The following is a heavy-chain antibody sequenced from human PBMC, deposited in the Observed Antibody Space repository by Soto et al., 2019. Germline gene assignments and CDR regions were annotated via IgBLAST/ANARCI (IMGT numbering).Heavy chain of an antibody. J-gene: IGHJ5*02. D-gene: IGHD6-19*01. CDR3: ARGYTSRIMQWLVRGNWFDP. CDR1: GYTFTSYA. CDR2: INAGNGNT. Sequence: ASVKVSCKASGYTFTSYAMHWVRQAPGQRLEWMGWINAGNGNTKYSQKFQGRVTITRDTSASTAYMELSSLRSEDTAVYYCARGYTSRIMQWLVRGNWFDPWGQGTLVTVSS. V-gene: IGHV1-3*01.